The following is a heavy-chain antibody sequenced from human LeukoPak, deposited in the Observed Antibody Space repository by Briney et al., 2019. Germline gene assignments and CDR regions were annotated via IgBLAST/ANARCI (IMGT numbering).Heavy chain of an antibody. Sequence: GGSLRLSCAASGFTFSSYWMRWVRQAPGKGLEWVANINKDGSETYYVDSVKGRFTISRDNAKNSLYLQMNSLRAEDTAVYYCARATVGYCSSSSCYTGYFDYWGQGTLVTVSS. D-gene: IGHD2-2*02. CDR2: INKDGSET. CDR1: GFTFSSYW. CDR3: ARATVGYCSSSSCYTGYFDY. V-gene: IGHV3-7*01. J-gene: IGHJ4*02.